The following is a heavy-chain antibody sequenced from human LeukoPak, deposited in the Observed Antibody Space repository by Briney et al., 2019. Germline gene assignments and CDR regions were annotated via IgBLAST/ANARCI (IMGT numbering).Heavy chain of an antibody. CDR3: AAQRAVGFDY. Sequence: GGSLRLSYAASGFTFSTYYMTWVRQAPGKGLEWVANIKQDGSQKYYVDSVQGRFTSSRDIAKNSLYLQMNSLRAEDTAVYDCAAQRAVGFDYWGQGTLVTVSS. V-gene: IGHV3-7*01. D-gene: IGHD6-19*01. CDR1: GFTFSTYY. CDR2: IKQDGSQK. J-gene: IGHJ4*02.